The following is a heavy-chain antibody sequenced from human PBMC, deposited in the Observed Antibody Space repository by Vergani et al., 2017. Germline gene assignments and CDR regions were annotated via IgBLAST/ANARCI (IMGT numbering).Heavy chain of an antibody. CDR3: ARDLGVPYYYYYMDV. Sequence: QVQLQESGPGLVKPSQTLSLTCTVSGGSISSGDYYWSWIRQPPGKGLEWIGYIYYSGSTYYNPSLKSRVTISVDTSKNQFSLRLSSVTAADTAVYYCARDLGVPYYYYYMDVGGKGTTVTVSS. V-gene: IGHV4-30-4*01. CDR1: GGSISSGDYY. CDR2: IYYSGST. J-gene: IGHJ6*03. D-gene: IGHD3-3*01.